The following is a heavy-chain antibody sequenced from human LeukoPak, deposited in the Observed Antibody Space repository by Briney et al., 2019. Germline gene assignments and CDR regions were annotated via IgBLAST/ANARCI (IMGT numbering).Heavy chain of an antibody. CDR3: ARVPDSSGWYFDY. CDR2: IYSGGST. J-gene: IGHJ4*02. Sequence: GGSLRLSCAASGFTVSSNYMSWVRQAPGKRLEWVSVIYSGGSTYYADSVKGRFTISRDNSKNTLYLQMNSLRAEDTAVYYCARVPDSSGWYFDYWGQGTLVTVSS. V-gene: IGHV3-66*01. CDR1: GFTVSSNY. D-gene: IGHD6-19*01.